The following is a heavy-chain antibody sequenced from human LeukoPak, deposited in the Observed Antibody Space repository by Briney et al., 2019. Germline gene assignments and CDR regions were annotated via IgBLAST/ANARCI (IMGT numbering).Heavy chain of an antibody. CDR1: GFTFSSYA. Sequence: PGGSLRLSCAASGFTFSSYAMSWVRQAPGKGLEWVSAISGSGGSTYYADSVKGRFTISRDNSKNTLYLQMNSLRAEDTAVYYCAKLPIINWGSWRFDYWGQGTLVTVSS. J-gene: IGHJ4*02. D-gene: IGHD7-27*01. CDR2: ISGSGGST. CDR3: AKLPIINWGSWRFDY. V-gene: IGHV3-23*01.